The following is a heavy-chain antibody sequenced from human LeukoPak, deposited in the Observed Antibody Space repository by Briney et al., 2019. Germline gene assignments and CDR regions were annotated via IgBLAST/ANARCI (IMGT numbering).Heavy chain of an antibody. CDR2: INHSGST. J-gene: IGHJ4*02. CDR1: GGSFSGYY. D-gene: IGHD3-10*01. Sequence: SETLSLTCAVYGGSFSGYYWSWIRQPPGKGLEWIGEINHSGSTNYNPSLKSRVTISVDTSKNQFSLKLSSVTAADTAVYYCARGRYYYGSDYDYWGQGTLVTVSS. CDR3: ARGRYYYGSDYDY. V-gene: IGHV4-34*01.